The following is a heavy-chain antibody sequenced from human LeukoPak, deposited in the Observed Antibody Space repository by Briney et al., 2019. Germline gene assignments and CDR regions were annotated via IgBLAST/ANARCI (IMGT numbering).Heavy chain of an antibody. CDR2: ISSSGSYI. D-gene: IGHD2-15*01. J-gene: IGHJ4*02. V-gene: IGHV3-48*03. Sequence: QSGGSLTLSCAASGFTFSSYEVNWVRQAPGKGLEWVSYISSSGSYILSADSVKGRFTISRDNAKNSLYLQMNSLRAEDTAVYYCATAPLVVAAIVYWGQGTLVTVSS. CDR3: ATAPLVVAAIVY. CDR1: GFTFSSYE.